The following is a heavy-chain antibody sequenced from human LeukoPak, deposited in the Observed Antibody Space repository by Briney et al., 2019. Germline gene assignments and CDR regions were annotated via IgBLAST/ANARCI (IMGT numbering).Heavy chain of an antibody. D-gene: IGHD4-11*01. Sequence: GGSLRLSCAACGFSFSSYGMHWVRQAPGKGLEWVAVISNDGSITKYGDSVKGRFTISRDNSKNTLYVQTNSLRTDDAAVYYCAKSKSPYPMDYIFDFWGQGTLVTVSS. CDR3: AKSKSPYPMDYIFDF. CDR2: ISNDGSIT. CDR1: GFSFSSYG. J-gene: IGHJ4*02. V-gene: IGHV3-30*18.